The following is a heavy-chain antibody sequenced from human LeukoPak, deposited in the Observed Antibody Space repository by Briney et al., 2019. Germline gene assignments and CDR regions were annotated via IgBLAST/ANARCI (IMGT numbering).Heavy chain of an antibody. D-gene: IGHD5-18*01. CDR2: IYYSGST. J-gene: IGHJ4*02. Sequence: SETLSLTXTVSGGSISSSSYYWGWIRQPPGKGLEWIGSIYYSGSTYYNPSLKSRVTISVDTSKNQFSLKLSSVTAADTAVYYCARQATGYSYGFFDYWGQGTLVTVSS. CDR1: GGSISSSSYY. CDR3: ARQATGYSYGFFDY. V-gene: IGHV4-39*01.